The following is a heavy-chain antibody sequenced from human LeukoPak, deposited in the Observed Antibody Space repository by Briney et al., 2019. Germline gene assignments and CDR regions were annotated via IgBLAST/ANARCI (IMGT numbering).Heavy chain of an antibody. J-gene: IGHJ4*02. V-gene: IGHV3-21*01. CDR3: ASGTVGNYALDY. D-gene: IGHD1-7*01. CDR1: GFTFSSYS. Sequence: GGSLRLSCAASGFTFSSYSMNWVRQAPGKGLEWVSSISSSSSYIYYTDSVKGRFTISRDNAKNSLYLQVDSLRVEDTAVYFCASGTVGNYALDYWGQGTLVTVSS. CDR2: ISSSSSYI.